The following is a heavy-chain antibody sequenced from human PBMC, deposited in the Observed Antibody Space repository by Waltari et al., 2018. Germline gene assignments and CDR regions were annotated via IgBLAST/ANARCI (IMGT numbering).Heavy chain of an antibody. CDR1: GLSVGSYG. CDR3: ARARDYDSSGLFYGLDV. V-gene: IGHV3-33*01. D-gene: IGHD3-22*01. J-gene: IGHJ6*02. CDR2: RGYDGSKT. Sequence: QAQLVESGGGVVQPGRSLRLSCVASGLSVGSYGFLWVCQAPGKGPGWVSLRGYDGSKTYYEDSVKGRFTMSRDTSKKMFFLQMDSLRAEDTAVYYCARARDYDSSGLFYGLDVWGQGTTVTVSS.